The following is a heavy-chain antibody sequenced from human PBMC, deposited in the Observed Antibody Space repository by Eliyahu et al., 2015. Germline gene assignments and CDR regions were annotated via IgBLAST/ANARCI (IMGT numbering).Heavy chain of an antibody. CDR2: VIPLLGMT. CDR1: GGTFSTYA. CDR3: ARRKLPGGMDV. V-gene: IGHV1-69*04. D-gene: IGHD5-24*01. Sequence: QVQLVQSGAEVKKPGSAVKVSCKASGGTFSTYAIAWVRQAPGQGLEWMGRVIPLLGMTNQAQKFQGRVTFTADKSTNTAYMDLTSLTSEDTAVYYCARRKLPGGMDVWGQGTTVIVSS. J-gene: IGHJ6*02.